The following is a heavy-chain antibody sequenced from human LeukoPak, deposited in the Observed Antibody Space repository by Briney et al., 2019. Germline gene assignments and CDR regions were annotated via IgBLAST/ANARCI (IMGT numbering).Heavy chain of an antibody. J-gene: IGHJ4*02. CDR2: INPNSGDT. D-gene: IGHD3-22*01. CDR1: GYTITDYD. V-gene: IGHV1-2*02. Sequence: ASVKVSCKASGYTITDYDIHWVRQAPGQRLECMGWINPNSGDTNYAQNFQGRVTMTRDTSISTVYMELNRLRSDDAAVYYCARASHSSGYYTLDYWGQGTLVTVSS. CDR3: ARASHSSGYYTLDY.